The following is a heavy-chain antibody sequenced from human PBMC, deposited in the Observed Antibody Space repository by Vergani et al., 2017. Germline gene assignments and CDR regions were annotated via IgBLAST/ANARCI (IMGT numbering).Heavy chain of an antibody. Sequence: QVQLHESGPGLVKPSQTLSLTCTVSGGSITSGSFHWSWIRQPPGKGLEWIGYIYYSGSTYYNPSLKSRVTISVDTSKNQFSLKLSSVTAADTAVYYCASGEWELLSYWGQGTLVTVSS. V-gene: IGHV4-30-4*08. CDR2: IYYSGST. CDR3: ASGEWELLSY. CDR1: GGSITSGSFH. J-gene: IGHJ4*02. D-gene: IGHD1-26*01.